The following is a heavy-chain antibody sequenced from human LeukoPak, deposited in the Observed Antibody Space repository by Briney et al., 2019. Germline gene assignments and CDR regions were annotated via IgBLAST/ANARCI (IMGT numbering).Heavy chain of an antibody. J-gene: IGHJ4*02. D-gene: IGHD5-24*01. V-gene: IGHV5-51*07. CDR2: IYPGDSDT. Sequence: GESLKISCKASGYSFTSYWIGWVHQMPGKGLEWMGIIYPGDSDTRYSPSFQGQVTISADKSISTTYLQWSSLKASDTAMYYCAREGRDGFRTIDFWGQGTLVTVSS. CDR1: GYSFTSYW. CDR3: AREGRDGFRTIDF.